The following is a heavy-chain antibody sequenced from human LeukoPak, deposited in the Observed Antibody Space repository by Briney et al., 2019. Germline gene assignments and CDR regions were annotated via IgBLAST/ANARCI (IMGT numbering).Heavy chain of an antibody. CDR2: ISGSGGST. V-gene: IGHV3-23*01. CDR3: AKPCLSSVAKRRYYFDY. CDR1: GFTFSSYA. Sequence: GGSLRLSCAASGFTFSSYAMSWVRQAPGKGLEWVSAISGSGGSTYYADSVKGRFTISRDNSKNTLYLQMNSLRAEDTAVYYCAKPCLSSVAKRRYYFDYWGQGTLVTVSS. J-gene: IGHJ4*02. D-gene: IGHD6-19*01.